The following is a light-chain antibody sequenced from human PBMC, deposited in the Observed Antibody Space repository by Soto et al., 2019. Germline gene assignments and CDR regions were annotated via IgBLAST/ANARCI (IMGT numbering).Light chain of an antibody. CDR1: QTISSG. V-gene: IGKV1-39*01. J-gene: IGKJ1*01. CDR3: QQSYSTPQT. CDR2: AAS. Sequence: GGRVTIPCRASQTISSGLAWYQQKPGKAPKLLIYAASSLQSGVPSRFSGSGSGTDFTLTISSLQPEDFATYYCQQSYSTPQTFGQGTKVDIK.